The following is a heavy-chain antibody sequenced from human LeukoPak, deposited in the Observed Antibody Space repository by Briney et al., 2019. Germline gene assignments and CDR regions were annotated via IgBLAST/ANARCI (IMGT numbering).Heavy chain of an antibody. V-gene: IGHV4-38-2*01. CDR1: DYSISNDYY. Sequence: SETLSLTCDVSDYSISNDYYWGWIRHPPGKGLEWIASISYGGSTHYSASLKSRVTISVQTSKSQFSLKLSSVTAADTAVYYCAGTMVVTPDYFDYWGQGTLVTVSS. CDR2: ISYGGST. D-gene: IGHD4-23*01. J-gene: IGHJ4*02. CDR3: AGTMVVTPDYFDY.